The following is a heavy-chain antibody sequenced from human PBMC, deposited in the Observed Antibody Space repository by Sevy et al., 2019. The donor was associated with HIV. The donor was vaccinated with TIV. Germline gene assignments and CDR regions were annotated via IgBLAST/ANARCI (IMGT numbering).Heavy chain of an antibody. CDR2: LSFGCGKI. D-gene: IGHD2-8*01. Sequence: GGSLRLSCAASGFDFSIYSMSWVRQAPGKGLEWVSTLSFGCGKINYADSVKGRFTISRDNSKSSVYLQMNNMRVEDTAVYYVARVGCTKPHDYWGQGTLVTVSS. J-gene: IGHJ4*02. V-gene: IGHV3-23*01. CDR1: GFDFSIYS. CDR3: ARVGCTKPHDY.